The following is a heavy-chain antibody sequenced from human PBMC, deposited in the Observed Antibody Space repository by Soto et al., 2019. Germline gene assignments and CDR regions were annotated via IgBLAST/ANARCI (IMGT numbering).Heavy chain of an antibody. J-gene: IGHJ6*02. CDR3: ARGKYGSGSYYLNYYYYGMDV. V-gene: IGHV3-30-3*01. CDR2: ISYDGSNK. Sequence: QVQLVESGGGVVQPGRSLRLSCAASGFTFSSYAMHWVRQAPGKGLEWVAVISYDGSNKYYADSVKGRFTISRDNSKNTLDLQMNSLRAEDTAVYYCARGKYGSGSYYLNYYYYGMDVWGQGTTVTVSS. D-gene: IGHD3-10*01. CDR1: GFTFSSYA.